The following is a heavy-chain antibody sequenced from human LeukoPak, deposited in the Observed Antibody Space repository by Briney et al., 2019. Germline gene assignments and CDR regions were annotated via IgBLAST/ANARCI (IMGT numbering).Heavy chain of an antibody. Sequence: PGGSLRLSCAASGFTFSSYSMNWVRQAPGKGLEWVSSISSSSSYIYYADSVKGRFTISRDNAKNSLYLQMNSLRAEDTAVYYCARDPMYYYGSGGKYYFDYWGQGTLVTVSS. J-gene: IGHJ4*02. CDR1: GFTFSSYS. D-gene: IGHD3-10*01. CDR2: ISSSSSYI. CDR3: ARDPMYYYGSGGKYYFDY. V-gene: IGHV3-21*01.